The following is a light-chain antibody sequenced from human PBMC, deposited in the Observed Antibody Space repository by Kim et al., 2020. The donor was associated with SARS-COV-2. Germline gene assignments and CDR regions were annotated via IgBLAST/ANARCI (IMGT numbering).Light chain of an antibody. CDR2: EVT. J-gene: IGLJ2*01. V-gene: IGLV2-23*02. CDR3: CSYSGTTTYVA. CDR1: GSGVGGYNL. Sequence: QSITISCHGAGSGVGGYNLVSWYQHRPGKAPKLIIFEVTKRPSGVSDRFSGAKSGNTASLTISGLQAEDEADYHCCSYSGTTTYVAFGGGTKVTVL.